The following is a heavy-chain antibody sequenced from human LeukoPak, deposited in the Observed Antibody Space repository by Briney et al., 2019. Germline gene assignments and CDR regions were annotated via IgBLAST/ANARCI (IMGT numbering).Heavy chain of an antibody. V-gene: IGHV3-33*03. J-gene: IGHJ6*02. CDR1: GFTFSGYA. CDR2: IWSDGSNK. CDR3: AKDGQSYAPYAMDG. D-gene: IGHD5-18*01. Sequence: GTSLSLSCAASGFTFSGYAMHWVRQAPGKGLEWVAQIWSDGSNKYYADSVKGRFTISRDQSKNTVFLQMNSLRVEDTALYYWAKDGQSYAPYAMDGWGQGTTVTVSS.